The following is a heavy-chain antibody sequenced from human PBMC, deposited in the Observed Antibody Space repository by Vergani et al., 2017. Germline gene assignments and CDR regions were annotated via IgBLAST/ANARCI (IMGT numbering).Heavy chain of an antibody. J-gene: IGHJ6*03. CDR3: ATTRDCSGGSCYSYYYMDV. Sequence: QVQLVESGGGVVQPGRSLRLSCAASGFTFSSYAMHWVRQAPGKGLEWVAVISYDGSNKYYADSGKGRFTISRDNSKNTLYLQMNSLRAEDTAVYYCATTRDCSGGSCYSYYYMDVWGKGTTVTVSS. CDR2: ISYDGSNK. CDR1: GFTFSSYA. D-gene: IGHD2-15*01. V-gene: IGHV3-30-3*01.